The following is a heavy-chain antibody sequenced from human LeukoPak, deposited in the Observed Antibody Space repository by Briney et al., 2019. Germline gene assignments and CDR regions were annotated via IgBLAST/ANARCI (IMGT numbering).Heavy chain of an antibody. Sequence: ASVKVSCKASGGTFSSYAISGVRQAPGQGLEWMGGIIPIFGTANYAQKFQGRVTITADESTSTAYMELSSLTSEDTAVYFCARGLWSAHRREYYFDSWGQGTLVTVSS. D-gene: IGHD3-3*01. CDR1: GGTFSSYA. CDR2: IIPIFGTA. V-gene: IGHV1-69*13. J-gene: IGHJ4*02. CDR3: ARGLWSAHRREYYFDS.